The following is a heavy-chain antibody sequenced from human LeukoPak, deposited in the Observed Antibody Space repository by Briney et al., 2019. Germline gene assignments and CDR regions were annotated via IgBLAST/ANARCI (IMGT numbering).Heavy chain of an antibody. CDR2: INHSGST. Sequence: PSETLSLTCAVYGGSFSGYYWSWIRQPPGKGLEWIGEINHSGSTNYNPSLKSRVTISVDTSKNQFSLKLSSVTAADTAVYYCARWLQPYYFDYWGQGTLVTVSS. CDR1: GGSFSGYY. J-gene: IGHJ4*02. V-gene: IGHV4-34*01. D-gene: IGHD5-12*01. CDR3: ARWLQPYYFDY.